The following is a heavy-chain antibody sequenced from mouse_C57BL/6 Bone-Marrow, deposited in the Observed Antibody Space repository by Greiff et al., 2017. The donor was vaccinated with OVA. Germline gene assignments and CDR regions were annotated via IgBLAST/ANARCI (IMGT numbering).Heavy chain of an antibody. D-gene: IGHD2-5*01. CDR3: ARGDSNYSAWFAY. CDR1: GFSLTSSG. V-gene: IGHV2-2*01. Sequence: VKLVESGPGLVQPSQSLSITCTVSGFSLTSSGVHWVRQSPGKGLEWLGVIWSGGSTDYNAAFISGLSISKDNSKSQVFFKMNSLQADDTAIYYCARGDSNYSAWFAYWGQGTLVTVSA. CDR2: IWSGGST. J-gene: IGHJ3*01.